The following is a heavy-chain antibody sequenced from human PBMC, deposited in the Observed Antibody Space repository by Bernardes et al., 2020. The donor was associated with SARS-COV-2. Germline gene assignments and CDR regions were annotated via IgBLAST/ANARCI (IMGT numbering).Heavy chain of an antibody. CDR3: ARDSWDITIFGVVTHYGMDV. D-gene: IGHD3-3*01. CDR2: IYTSGIT. V-gene: IGHV4-61*02. Sequence: SLSLTCTVSGGSISSVSYYWRWLLQPAGKGLEWIGRIYTSGITNYNPSLKSRVTISVDTSKNQFSLKLSSVTAADTAVYYCARDSWDITIFGVVTHYGMDVWGQGTTVTVSS. J-gene: IGHJ6*02. CDR1: GGSISSVSYY.